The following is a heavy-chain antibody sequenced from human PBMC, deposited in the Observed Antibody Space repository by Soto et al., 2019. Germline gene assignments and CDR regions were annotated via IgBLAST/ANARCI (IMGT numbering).Heavy chain of an antibody. D-gene: IGHD3-10*01. V-gene: IGHV3-7*01. CDR2: IKEDGSAR. Sequence: QPGGSLRLSCVDSGFTFSGSWMAWVRQAPGRGLEWVANIKEDGSARNYVDSVKGRFIVSRDNAKNSLFLQMNSLRAEDTAVYYCTRDRAFNRFDFWGQGTLVTVSS. CDR1: GFTFSGSW. J-gene: IGHJ4*02. CDR3: TRDRAFNRFDF.